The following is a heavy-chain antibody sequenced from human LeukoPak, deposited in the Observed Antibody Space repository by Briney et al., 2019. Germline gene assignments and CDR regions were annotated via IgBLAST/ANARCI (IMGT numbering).Heavy chain of an antibody. J-gene: IGHJ4*02. CDR2: ISAYNDNT. V-gene: IGHV1-18*01. CDR1: GYTFTNYG. D-gene: IGHD6-13*01. CDR3: ARVPRSGASSSWYDY. Sequence: ASVKVSCKASGYTFTNYGISWVRQAPGQGLEWMGWISAYNDNTNYVQNLQGRVTMTTDTSTSTAYMELRSLRSDDTAVYYCARVPRSGASSSWYDYWGQGTLVTVSS.